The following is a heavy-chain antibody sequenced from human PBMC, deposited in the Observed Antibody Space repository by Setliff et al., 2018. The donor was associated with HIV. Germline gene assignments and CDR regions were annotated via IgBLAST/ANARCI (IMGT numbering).Heavy chain of an antibody. Sequence: SETLSLTGAVYGGSFSGYYWSWIRQPPGKGLKWIGESIPSGSTNYNPSLKSRVTISVDTYKNQFSLKLSSVTAADTAVYYCARIPIGGVGGTSYWCPGTLVTASS. V-gene: IGHV4-34*12. D-gene: IGHD1-26*01. J-gene: IGHJ4*02. CDR3: ARIPIGGVGGTSY. CDR1: GGSFSGYY. CDR2: SIPSGST.